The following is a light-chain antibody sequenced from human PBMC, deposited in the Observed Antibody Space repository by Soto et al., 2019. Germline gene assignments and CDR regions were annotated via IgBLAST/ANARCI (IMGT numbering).Light chain of an antibody. CDR1: SSNIGSNT. Sequence: QSVLTQPPSASGTPGQRVTISCSGSSSNIGSNTVNWYQKLPGTAPKLLIYTNNLRPSGVPDRFSGSKSGTSASLAISGLQSDDEADYYCAAWDDSLSGVVFGGGTKLTVL. CDR3: AAWDDSLSGVV. CDR2: TNN. J-gene: IGLJ2*01. V-gene: IGLV1-44*01.